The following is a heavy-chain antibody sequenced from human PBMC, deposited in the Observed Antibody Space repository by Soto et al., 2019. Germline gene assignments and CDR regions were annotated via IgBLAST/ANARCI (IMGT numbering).Heavy chain of an antibody. CDR2: INPNSGGT. CDR3: ARGKSPIAAYNWFDP. J-gene: IGHJ5*02. D-gene: IGHD6-6*01. Sequence: GASVKVSCKASGYTFTGYYMHWVRQAPGQGLEWMGWINPNSGGTNYAQKFQGWVTMTRDTSKNQFSLKLSSVTAADTAVYYCARGKSPIAAYNWFDPWGQGTLVTVSS. CDR1: GYTFTGYY. V-gene: IGHV1-2*04.